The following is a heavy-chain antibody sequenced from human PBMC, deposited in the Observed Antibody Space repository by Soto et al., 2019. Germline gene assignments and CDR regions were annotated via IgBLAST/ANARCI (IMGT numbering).Heavy chain of an antibody. D-gene: IGHD2-15*01. CDR2: INHSGST. CDR3: ARGKGYCSGGSCYSPLWFDP. J-gene: IGHJ5*02. V-gene: IGHV4-34*01. Sequence: SETLSLTCAVYGGSSSGYYCSWIRQPPGKGLEWIGEINHSGSTNYNPSLKSRVTISVDTSKNQFSLKLSSVTAADTAVYYCARGKGYCSGGSCYSPLWFDPWGQGTLVTVSS. CDR1: GGSSSGYY.